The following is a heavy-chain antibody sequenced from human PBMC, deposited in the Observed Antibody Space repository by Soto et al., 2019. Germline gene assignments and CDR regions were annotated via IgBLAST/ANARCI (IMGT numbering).Heavy chain of an antibody. CDR1: GFTFSTYG. Sequence: QVQLVESGGGVVQPGRSLRLSCAASGFTFSTYGMHWVRQAPGKGLEWGALVWYDGRNKDYADSVKGRFTISRDNSKNTMYMQMNSLRDEDTAVYYCVRADGYSGNDYVYYDGMDVWGQGTTVTVSS. V-gene: IGHV3-33*01. CDR2: VWYDGRNK. CDR3: VRADGYSGNDYVYYDGMDV. J-gene: IGHJ6*02. D-gene: IGHD5-12*01.